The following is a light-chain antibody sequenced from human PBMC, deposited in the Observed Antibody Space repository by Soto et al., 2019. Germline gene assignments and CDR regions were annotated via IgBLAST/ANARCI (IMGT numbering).Light chain of an antibody. CDR1: SGSIASNY. J-gene: IGLJ2*01. CDR2: GDD. V-gene: IGLV6-57*01. CDR3: QSYATTSVV. Sequence: NFMLTQPHSVSESPGQTVTISCTRSSGSIASNYVQWYQKRPGSSPTTVIYGDDQRPSGVPDRFSGSIDSSSNSASLTISGLKTEDEADYYCQSYATTSVVFGGGTKLTVL.